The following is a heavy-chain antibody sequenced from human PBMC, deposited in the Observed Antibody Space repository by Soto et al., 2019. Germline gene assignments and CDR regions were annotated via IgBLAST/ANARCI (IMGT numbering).Heavy chain of an antibody. CDR1: GFTFSSYS. J-gene: IGHJ4*02. Sequence: PGGSLRLSCAASGFTFSSYSMSWVRQAPGKGLEWVSGFRTGGDDGTTYYADSVKGRFTISRDNSKNTLFLQMNSLGAEDTAIYYCAKKVNSGPGSQYFDYWGQGTLVTVSS. CDR3: AKKVNSGPGSQYFDY. D-gene: IGHD3-10*01. CDR2: FRTGGDDGTT. V-gene: IGHV3-23*01.